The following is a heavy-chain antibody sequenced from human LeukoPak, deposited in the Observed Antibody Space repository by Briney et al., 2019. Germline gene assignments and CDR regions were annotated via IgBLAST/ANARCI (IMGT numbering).Heavy chain of an antibody. J-gene: IGHJ4*02. CDR2: ISYDGSNK. CDR1: GFTFSSYG. V-gene: IGHV3-30*03. D-gene: IGHD3-9*01. Sequence: PGGSLRLSCAASGFTFSSYGMHWVRQAPGKGLGWVAVISYDGSNKYYADSVKGRFTISRDNSKNTLYLQMNSLRAEDTAVYYCARVTLTGYYAFDYWGQGTLVTVSS. CDR3: ARVTLTGYYAFDY.